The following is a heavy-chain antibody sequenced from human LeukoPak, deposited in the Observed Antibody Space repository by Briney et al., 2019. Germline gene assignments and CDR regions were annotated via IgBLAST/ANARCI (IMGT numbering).Heavy chain of an antibody. V-gene: IGHV1-69*04. Sequence: SVKVSCKASGGTFSSYAISWVRQAPGQGLEWMGRIIPILGIANYAQKLQGRVTITADKSTSTAYMELSSLRSEDTAVYYCARDAGATDYYYYGMDVWGQGTTVTVSS. CDR3: ARDAGATDYYYYGMDV. J-gene: IGHJ6*02. CDR2: IIPILGIA. CDR1: GGTFSSYA. D-gene: IGHD1-26*01.